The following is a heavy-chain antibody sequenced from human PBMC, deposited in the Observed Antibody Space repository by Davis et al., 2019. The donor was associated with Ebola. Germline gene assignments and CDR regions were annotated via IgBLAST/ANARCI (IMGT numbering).Heavy chain of an antibody. CDR2: IGTAGDT. Sequence: GESLKISCAASGFTFSSYDMHWVRQATGKGLEWISAIGTAGDTYYPGSVKGRFTISRENAKNSLYLQMNSLRAGDTAVYYCARENRLDATFNYWGQGTLVTVSS. V-gene: IGHV3-13*01. D-gene: IGHD1-1*01. J-gene: IGHJ4*02. CDR3: ARENRLDATFNY. CDR1: GFTFSSYD.